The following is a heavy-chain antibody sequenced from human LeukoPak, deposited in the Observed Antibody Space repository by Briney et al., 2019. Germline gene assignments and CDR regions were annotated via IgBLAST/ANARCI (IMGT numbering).Heavy chain of an antibody. J-gene: IGHJ4*02. V-gene: IGHV1-69*05. Sequence: SVKVSCKASGGTFSSYAISWVRQAPGQGLEWMGGIIPIFDTANYAQKFQGRVTITTDESTSTAYMELSSLRSEDTAVYYCATPGPKRGYSGYDSLDYWGQGTLVTVSS. CDR2: IIPIFDTA. CDR1: GGTFSSYA. CDR3: ATPGPKRGYSGYDSLDY. D-gene: IGHD5-12*01.